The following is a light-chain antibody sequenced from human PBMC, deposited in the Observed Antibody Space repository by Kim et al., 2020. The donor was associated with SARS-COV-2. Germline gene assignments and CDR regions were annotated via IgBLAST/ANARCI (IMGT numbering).Light chain of an antibody. Sequence: IVMTQSPESLPVSLGERATISCKSSQDLLYTSNNKNYLAWYQQRPGQPPRLLISWASTRESGVPDRFSGSGSGTDFTLTISNLHVEDVAVYFCQQYFTSPLTFGGGTKVDIK. J-gene: IGKJ4*01. V-gene: IGKV4-1*01. CDR3: QQYFTSPLT. CDR1: QDLLYTSNNKNY. CDR2: WAS.